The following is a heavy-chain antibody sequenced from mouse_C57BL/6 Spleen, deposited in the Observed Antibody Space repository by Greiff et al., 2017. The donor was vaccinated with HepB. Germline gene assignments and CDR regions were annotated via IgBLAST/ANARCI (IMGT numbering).Heavy chain of an antibody. J-gene: IGHJ2*01. CDR3: ARGGSYPFDY. D-gene: IGHD2-12*01. CDR2: INPGSGGT. CDR1: GYAFTNYL. Sequence: QVQLKESGAELVRPGTSVKVSCKASGYAFTNYLIEWVKQRPGQGLEWIGVINPGSGGTNYNEKFKGKATLTADKSSSTAYMQLSSLTSEDSAVYFCARGGSYPFDYWGQGTTLTVSS. V-gene: IGHV1-54*01.